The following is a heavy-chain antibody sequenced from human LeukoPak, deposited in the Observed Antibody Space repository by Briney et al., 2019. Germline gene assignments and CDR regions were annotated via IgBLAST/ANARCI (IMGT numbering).Heavy chain of an antibody. Sequence: GGSLRLSCAASGFTVSSSCMSWVRQAPGKGLEWVSVIYSGGDTHYAGFVKGRFTISRDNSVNTLYLQMNSLRTEDTAVYYCARAFVTAAGFFDTWGQGTLVTVSS. D-gene: IGHD6-13*01. CDR3: ARAFVTAAGFFDT. V-gene: IGHV3-66*02. CDR1: GFTVSSSC. CDR2: IYSGGDT. J-gene: IGHJ4*02.